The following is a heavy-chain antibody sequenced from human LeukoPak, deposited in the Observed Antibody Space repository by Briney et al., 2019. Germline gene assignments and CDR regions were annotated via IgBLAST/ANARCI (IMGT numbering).Heavy chain of an antibody. J-gene: IGHJ4*02. CDR2: INPSGGST. V-gene: IGHV1-46*01. Sequence: GASVKVSCKASGYTFTSYYMHWVRQAPGQGLEWMGIINPSGGSTSYAQKFQGRVTIIADESTSTVYMELSSLRSEDTAVYYCARGAGDDYSHFDYWGQGTLVTVSS. CDR1: GYTFTSYY. CDR3: ARGAGDDYSHFDY. D-gene: IGHD5-24*01.